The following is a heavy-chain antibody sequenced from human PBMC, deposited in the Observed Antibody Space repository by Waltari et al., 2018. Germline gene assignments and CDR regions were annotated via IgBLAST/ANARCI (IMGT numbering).Heavy chain of an antibody. J-gene: IGHJ4*02. CDR1: GFTFSNYA. CDR2: INNSGSST. D-gene: IGHD2-2*01. V-gene: IGHV3-23*01. Sequence: EVQLLESGGGLVQPGGSLRLSCAASGFTFSNYAMTWVRQAPGKGLGWVSVINNSGSSTYYADSVKGRFTSSRDNTKDTLYLQMNSRRADDTSIYYCAKDSASLSEYWGQGTLVTVSS. CDR3: AKDSASLSEY.